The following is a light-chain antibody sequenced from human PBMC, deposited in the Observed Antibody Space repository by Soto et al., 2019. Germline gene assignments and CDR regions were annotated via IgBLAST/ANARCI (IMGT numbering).Light chain of an antibody. CDR3: QQYNNWWT. Sequence: EIVMTQSPATLSVSPGERSTLSCRASQSVSSNLAWYQQKPGQAPRLLIYGASTRATGIPARFSGSGSGTEFTLNISSLQSEDFAVYYCQQYNNWWTFGQGTQV. CDR2: GAS. V-gene: IGKV3-15*01. CDR1: QSVSSN. J-gene: IGKJ1*01.